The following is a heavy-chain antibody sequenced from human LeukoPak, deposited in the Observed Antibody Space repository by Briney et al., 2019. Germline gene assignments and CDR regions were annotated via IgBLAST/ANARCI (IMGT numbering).Heavy chain of an antibody. J-gene: IGHJ6*03. V-gene: IGHV1-8*03. CDR3: ARAIDYYYYMDV. Sequence: ASVKVSCKASGYTFTSYDINWVRQATGQGLEWMGWMNPNSGNTGYAQKFQGRVTITRNTSISTTYMELSSLRSEDTAVYYCARAIDYYYYMDVWGKGTTVTVSS. CDR2: MNPNSGNT. D-gene: IGHD2/OR15-2a*01. CDR1: GYTFTSYD.